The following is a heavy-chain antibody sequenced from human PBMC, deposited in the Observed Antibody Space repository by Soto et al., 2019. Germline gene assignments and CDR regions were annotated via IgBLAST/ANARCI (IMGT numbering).Heavy chain of an antibody. CDR2: ISGSGGST. CDR1: GFTFSSYA. J-gene: IGHJ4*02. CDR3: ANRRGYSYGYYFDY. V-gene: IGHV3-23*01. D-gene: IGHD5-18*01. Sequence: GGSLRLSCAASGFTFSSYAMSWVRQAPGKGLEWVSAISGSGGSTYYADSVKGRFTISRDNSKNTLYLQMNSLRAEDTAVYYCANRRGYSYGYYFDYWGQGTLVTVSS.